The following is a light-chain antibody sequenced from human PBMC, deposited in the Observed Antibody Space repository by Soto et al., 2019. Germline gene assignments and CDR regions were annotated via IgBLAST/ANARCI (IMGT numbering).Light chain of an antibody. CDR3: QQLNSYPLT. V-gene: IGKV1-9*01. Sequence: DIQLTQSPSFLSASVVDRVTITCRSSQDMNTYIAWYQHTPGKAPKLPIYGASTLQSGVPARFSGSESGAVFTLRISSLQPEDFATYYCQQLNSYPLTFGGGTKVDIK. CDR2: GAS. J-gene: IGKJ4*01. CDR1: QDMNTY.